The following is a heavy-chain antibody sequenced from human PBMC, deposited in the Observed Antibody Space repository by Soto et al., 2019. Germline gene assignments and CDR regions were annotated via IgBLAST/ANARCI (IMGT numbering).Heavy chain of an antibody. J-gene: IGHJ4*02. Sequence: QVQLVQSGAEVKKPGASVKVSCKASGYIFTSYYMHWVRQAPGQGLEWMGIINPSGGSTIYAQKFQGRVTMTRDTPTSTVYMELSSLRSEDTAVYYCPRDVYSSGWYGTYFDCWGQGTLVTFSS. D-gene: IGHD6-19*01. CDR1: GYIFTSYY. CDR3: PRDVYSSGWYGTYFDC. CDR2: INPSGGST. V-gene: IGHV1-46*01.